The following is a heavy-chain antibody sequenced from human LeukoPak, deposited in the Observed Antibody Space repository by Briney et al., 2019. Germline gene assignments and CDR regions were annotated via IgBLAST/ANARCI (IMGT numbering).Heavy chain of an antibody. V-gene: IGHV4-59*08. J-gene: IGHJ4*02. D-gene: IGHD3-10*01. CDR3: ARRVYGSGSWPFDY. Sequence: SETLSLTCTVSGGSISSYYWSWIRQPPGKGLEWIGYIYYSGSTNYNPSLKSRVTISVDTSKNQFSLKLSSVTAADTAVYYCARRVYGSGSWPFDYWGQGTLVTVSS. CDR1: GGSISSYY. CDR2: IYYSGST.